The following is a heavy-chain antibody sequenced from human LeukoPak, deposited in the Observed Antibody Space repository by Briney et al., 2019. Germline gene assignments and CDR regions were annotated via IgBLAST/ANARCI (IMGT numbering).Heavy chain of an antibody. CDR1: GYTFTSYA. V-gene: IGHV1-18*01. CDR3: ARDRGHFDY. J-gene: IGHJ4*02. D-gene: IGHD5-12*01. CDR2: ISAYNGNT. Sequence: ASVKVSCKASGYTFTSYAITWVRQATGQGLEWMGWISAYNGNTKYGQRLQGRVTMTTDTSTNTAYMELRSLRSDDTAVYYCARDRGHFDYWGQGTLVTVSS.